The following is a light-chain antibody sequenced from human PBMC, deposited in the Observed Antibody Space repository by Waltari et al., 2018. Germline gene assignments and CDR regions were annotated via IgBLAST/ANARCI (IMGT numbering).Light chain of an antibody. CDR2: WAS. V-gene: IGKV4-1*01. CDR1: QSVLYSSNNKNY. Sequence: DIVMTQSPDPLAVSLGETATINCKSSQSVLYSSNNKNYLAWYQQKPGQPPKLLIYWASTRESGVPDRFSGSGSGTDFTLTISSLQAEDVAVYYCQQYYSTPITFGQGTRLEIK. J-gene: IGKJ5*01. CDR3: QQYYSTPIT.